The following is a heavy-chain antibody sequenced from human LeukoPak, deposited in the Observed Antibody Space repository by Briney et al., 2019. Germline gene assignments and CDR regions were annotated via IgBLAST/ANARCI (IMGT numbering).Heavy chain of an antibody. V-gene: IGHV1-2*04. J-gene: IGHJ5*02. CDR1: GYTFTGYY. CDR2: INPNSGGT. CDR3: ARGSIAAAGLFGWFDP. Sequence: ASVKVSCKASGYTFTGYYMHWVRQAPGQGLEWMGWINPNSGGTNYAQKFQGWVTMTRDTSISTAYMELSRLRSDDTAVYYCARGSIAAAGLFGWFDPWGQGTLVTVSS. D-gene: IGHD6-13*01.